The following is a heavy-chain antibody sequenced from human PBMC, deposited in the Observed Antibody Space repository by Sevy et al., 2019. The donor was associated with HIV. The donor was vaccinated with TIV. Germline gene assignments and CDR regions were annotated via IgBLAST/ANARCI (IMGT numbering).Heavy chain of an antibody. V-gene: IGHV3-30*02. CDR2: IRYDGSNK. D-gene: IGHD3-22*01. CDR3: AKLMTYYYDSSGYSYYFDY. Sequence: GESLKISCAASGFTFSSYGMHWVRQAPGKGLEWVAFIRYDGSNKYYADSVKGRFTISRDNSKNTLYLQMNSLRAEDTAVYYCAKLMTYYYDSSGYSYYFDYWGQGTLVTVSS. CDR1: GFTFSSYG. J-gene: IGHJ4*02.